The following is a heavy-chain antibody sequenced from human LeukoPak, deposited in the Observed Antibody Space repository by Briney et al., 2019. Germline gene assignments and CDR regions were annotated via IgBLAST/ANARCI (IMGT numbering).Heavy chain of an antibody. CDR1: GFTYSSYT. Sequence: GGSLRLSCAASGFTYSSYTMNWVRQPPGKGLEWVSSISGSSSKIYYADPVKGRLTISRDNAKDSLYLQMNSLRADDTAVYYCARDAYGDYGFDYWGQGILVTVSS. CDR3: ARDAYGDYGFDY. D-gene: IGHD4-17*01. J-gene: IGHJ4*02. CDR2: ISGSSSKI. V-gene: IGHV3-21*01.